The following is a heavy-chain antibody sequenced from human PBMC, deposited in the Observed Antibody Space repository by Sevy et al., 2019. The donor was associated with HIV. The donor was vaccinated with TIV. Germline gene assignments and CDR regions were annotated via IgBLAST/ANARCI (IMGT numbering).Heavy chain of an antibody. CDR3: AKGLMITFGGVIVLHDAFDI. J-gene: IGHJ3*02. Sequence: GESLKISCAASGFTFSNYAMSWVRQAPGKGLQWVSVISGSGGSTDYADSVKGRFTISRDNSKNTMFLQMNSLRAEDTAVYYCAKGLMITFGGVIVLHDAFDIWGQGTMVTVSS. D-gene: IGHD3-16*02. CDR2: ISGSGGST. V-gene: IGHV3-23*01. CDR1: GFTFSNYA.